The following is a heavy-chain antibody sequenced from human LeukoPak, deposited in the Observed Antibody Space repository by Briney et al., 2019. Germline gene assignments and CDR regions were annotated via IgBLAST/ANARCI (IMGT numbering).Heavy chain of an antibody. CDR3: ATVSHSSSWPYYFDY. V-gene: IGHV1-24*01. CDR1: GYTLTELS. J-gene: IGHJ4*02. CDR2: FDPEDGET. Sequence: GASVKVSCKVSGYTLTELSMHWVRQAPGKGLEWMGGFDPEDGETIYAQKFQGRVTMTEDTSTETAYMELSSLRSEDTAVYYCATVSHSSSWPYYFDYWGQGTLVTVSS. D-gene: IGHD6-13*01.